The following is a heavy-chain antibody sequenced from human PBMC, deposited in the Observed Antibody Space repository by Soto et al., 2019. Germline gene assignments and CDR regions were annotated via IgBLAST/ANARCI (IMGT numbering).Heavy chain of an antibody. V-gene: IGHV3-23*01. D-gene: IGHD5-18*01. CDR3: AKDLAYTYGQDY. CDR1: GFTFSSYA. Sequence: EVQLLESGGGLVQPGGSLRLSCAASGFTFSSYAMSWVRQAPGKGLEWVSAIGGSGGVTYYADSVKGRLTISRDNSKNTLYLKMNSLRAEDTAVYYCAKDLAYTYGQDYWGQGTLFTVSS. J-gene: IGHJ4*02. CDR2: IGGSGGVT.